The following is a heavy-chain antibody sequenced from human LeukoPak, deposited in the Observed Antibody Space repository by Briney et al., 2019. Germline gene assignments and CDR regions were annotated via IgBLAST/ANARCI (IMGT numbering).Heavy chain of an antibody. V-gene: IGHV4-59*01. CDR2: IYYSGST. CDR3: ARDPLGYDAFDI. J-gene: IGHJ3*02. CDR1: GGSISSYY. D-gene: IGHD1-26*01. Sequence: SETLSLTCTVSGGSISSYYWSWIRQPPGKGLEWMGYIYYSGSTNYNPSLKSRVTISVDTSKNQFSLKLSSVTAADTAVYYCARDPLGYDAFDIWGQGTMVTVSS.